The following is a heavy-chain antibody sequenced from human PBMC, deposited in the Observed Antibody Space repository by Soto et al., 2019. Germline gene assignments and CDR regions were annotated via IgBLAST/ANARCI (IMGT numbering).Heavy chain of an antibody. CDR1: GYTFTSYA. CDR3: ARTYYYGSGSYYHFDY. CDR2: INAGNGNT. Sequence: QVQLVQSGAEVKKPGASVKVSCKASGYTFTSYAMHWVRQAPGQRLEWMGWINAGNGNTKYSQKFQGRVTITRDTSASTAYMELSSLRSEDTAVYYCARTYYYGSGSYYHFDYWGQGTLVTVSS. V-gene: IGHV1-3*01. D-gene: IGHD3-10*01. J-gene: IGHJ4*02.